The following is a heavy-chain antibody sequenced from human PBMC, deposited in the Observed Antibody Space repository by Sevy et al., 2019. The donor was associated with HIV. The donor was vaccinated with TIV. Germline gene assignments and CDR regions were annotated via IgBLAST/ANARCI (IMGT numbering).Heavy chain of an antibody. V-gene: IGHV3-30*18. Sequence: GSLRLSCVVSGISFTTSGMHWVRQAPGKGLEWVAVISYHGRDKFYAESVKGRSTISRDNSKNMLYLQMNSLRAEDTAVYYCAKDFTGYNGMDVWGPGTMVTVSS. D-gene: IGHD3-9*01. CDR3: AKDFTGYNGMDV. CDR1: GISFTTSG. J-gene: IGHJ6*02. CDR2: ISYHGRDK.